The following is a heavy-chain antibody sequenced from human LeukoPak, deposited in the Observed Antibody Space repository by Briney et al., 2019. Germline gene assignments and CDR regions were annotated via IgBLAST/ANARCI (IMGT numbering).Heavy chain of an antibody. V-gene: IGHV4-38-2*02. Sequence: TSETLSLTCTVSGYSISSGYYWGWIRQPPGKGLEWIGSIYHSGSTYYNPSLKSRVTISIDTSKNQLSLKLSSVTAADTAVYSCVRHVARAFDIWGQGTKVTVSS. J-gene: IGHJ3*02. CDR2: IYHSGST. CDR1: GYSISSGYY. CDR3: VRHVARAFDI.